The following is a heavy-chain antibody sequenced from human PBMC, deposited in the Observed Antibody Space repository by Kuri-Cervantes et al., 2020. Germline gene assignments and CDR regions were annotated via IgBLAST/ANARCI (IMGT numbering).Heavy chain of an antibody. D-gene: IGHD1-26*01. J-gene: IGHJ5*02. CDR3: ARKYSGRTQAPNWFDP. V-gene: IGHV3-48*03. Sequence: GGSLRLSCAASGFTFSSYELNWVRQAPGKGLEWVSYISSSGSTIYYADSVKGRFTISRDNAKNSLYLQMNSLRAEDTAVYYCARKYSGRTQAPNWFDPWGQGTLVTVSS. CDR2: ISSSGSTI. CDR1: GFTFSSYE.